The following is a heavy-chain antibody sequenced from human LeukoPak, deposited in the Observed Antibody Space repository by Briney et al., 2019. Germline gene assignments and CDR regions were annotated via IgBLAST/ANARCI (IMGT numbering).Heavy chain of an antibody. CDR3: ARGFHFEYSGHDLWGGNYFDY. Sequence: GASVKVSCKASGYTFTGYYMHWVRQAPGQGLEWMGWINPNSGGTNYAQKFQGRVTMTRDTSISTAYMELSRLRSDDTAVYYCARGFHFEYSGHDLWGGNYFDYWGQGTLVTVSS. CDR2: INPNSGGT. V-gene: IGHV1-2*02. J-gene: IGHJ4*02. CDR1: GYTFTGYY. D-gene: IGHD5-12*01.